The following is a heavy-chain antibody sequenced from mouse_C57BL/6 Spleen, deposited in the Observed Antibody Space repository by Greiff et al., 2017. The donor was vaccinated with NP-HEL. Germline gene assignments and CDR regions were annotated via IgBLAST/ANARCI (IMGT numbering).Heavy chain of an antibody. Sequence: VQLQQSGPELVKPGASVKISCKASGYAFSSSWMNWVKQRPGKGLEWIGRIYPGDGDTNYNGKFKGKATLTADKSSSTAYMQLSSLTSEDSAVYVCARESNYGSKYFDYWGQGTTLTVSS. D-gene: IGHD1-1*01. CDR2: IYPGDGDT. CDR1: GYAFSSSW. J-gene: IGHJ2*01. V-gene: IGHV1-82*01. CDR3: ARESNYGSKYFDY.